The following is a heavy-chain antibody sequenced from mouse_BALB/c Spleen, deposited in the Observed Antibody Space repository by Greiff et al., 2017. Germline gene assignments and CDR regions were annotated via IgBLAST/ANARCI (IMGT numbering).Heavy chain of an antibody. CDR1: GFTFNTYA. D-gene: IGHD1-1*01. CDR2: IRSKSNNYAT. J-gene: IGHJ3*01. CDR3: VSTVGAPY. Sequence: EVQVVESGGGLVQPKGSLKLSCAASGFTFNTYAMNWVRQAPGKGLEWVARIRSKSNNYATYYADSVKDRFTISRDDSQSMLYLQMNNLKTEDTAMYYCVSTVGAPYWGQGTLVTVSA. V-gene: IGHV10-1*02.